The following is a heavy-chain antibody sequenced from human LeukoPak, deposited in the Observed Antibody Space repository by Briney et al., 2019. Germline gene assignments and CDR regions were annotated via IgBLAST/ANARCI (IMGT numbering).Heavy chain of an antibody. J-gene: IGHJ4*02. Sequence: PGGSLRLSCAASGFNLSTYSMNWVRQAPGKGLEWVSSISSSSYIYYADSVKGRYTISRDNAQNSLYLQMNSLRAEDTAVYYCAREGSSRYWGQGTLV. V-gene: IGHV3-21*01. CDR1: GFNLSTYS. CDR2: ISSSSYI. CDR3: AREGSSRY. D-gene: IGHD1-26*01.